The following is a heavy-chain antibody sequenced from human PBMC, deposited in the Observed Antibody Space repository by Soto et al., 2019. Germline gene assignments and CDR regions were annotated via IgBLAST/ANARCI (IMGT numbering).Heavy chain of an antibody. J-gene: IGHJ4*02. V-gene: IGHV3-23*01. CDR2: ISGSGGST. Sequence: PGGSLRLSCAASGFTFSSYAMSWVRQAPGKGLEWVSAISGSGGSTYYADSVKGRFTISRDNSKNTLYLQMNSLRAEDTAVYYCAKELNMILVVISELEYYFDHWGQGTLVTVSS. CDR1: GFTFSSYA. D-gene: IGHD3-22*01. CDR3: AKELNMILVVISELEYYFDH.